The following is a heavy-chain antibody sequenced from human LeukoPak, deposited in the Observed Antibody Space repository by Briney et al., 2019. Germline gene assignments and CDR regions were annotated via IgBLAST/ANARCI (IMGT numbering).Heavy chain of an antibody. V-gene: IGHV5-10-1*01. CDR1: GYRFTSYW. CDR3: ARVGYCTSSSCYEEFDH. J-gene: IGHJ4*02. CDR2: VGPSDSYT. Sequence: GESLKISCKGSGYRFTSYWINWARQMPGKGLEWMGRVGPSDSYTNYSPSFQGHVTISADKSISTAYLQWSSLKASDTAMYYCARVGYCTSSSCYEEFDHWGQGTLVTVPS. D-gene: IGHD2-2*01.